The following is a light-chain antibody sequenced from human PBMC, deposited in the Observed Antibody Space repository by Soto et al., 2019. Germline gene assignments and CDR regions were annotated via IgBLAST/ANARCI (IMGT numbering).Light chain of an antibody. V-gene: IGLV2-14*01. J-gene: IGLJ1*01. CDR3: SSYTSSSTYV. Sequence: QSALTQPASVSGSPGQSITISCIGSSSDVGAFNYVSWYQQHPGKAPKLIIHGVTNRPSGVSNRFSGSKSGNTASLTMSGLQPEDEADYYCSSYTSSSTYVFGTGTKLTVL. CDR2: GVT. CDR1: SSDVGAFNY.